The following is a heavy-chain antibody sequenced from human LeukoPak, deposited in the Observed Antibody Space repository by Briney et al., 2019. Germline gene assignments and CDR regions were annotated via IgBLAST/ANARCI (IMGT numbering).Heavy chain of an antibody. CDR2: INHSGST. D-gene: IGHD3-22*01. V-gene: IGHV4-34*01. Sequence: PSETLSLTCAVYGGSFSGYYWSWIRQPPGKGLEWIGEINHSGSTNYNPSLKSRVTISVDTSKNQFSLKLSSVTAADTAVYYCARRGRITMIVVVISFGAFDIWGQGTMVTVSS. CDR3: ARRGRITMIVVVISFGAFDI. J-gene: IGHJ3*02. CDR1: GGSFSGYY.